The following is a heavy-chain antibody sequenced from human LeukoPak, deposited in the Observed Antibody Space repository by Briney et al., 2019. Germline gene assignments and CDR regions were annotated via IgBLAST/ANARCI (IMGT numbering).Heavy chain of an antibody. CDR3: ARPNGDYYNWFDP. J-gene: IGHJ5*02. V-gene: IGHV1-2*02. D-gene: IGHD4-17*01. CDR1: GHSFTGYY. CDR2: INPKSGDT. Sequence: ASVMLSCKASGHSFTGYYLHWVRQAPGQGLEWMGWINPKSGDTNYAEKFQDRVTLTRDTSISTAYMELTNLRSDDTAVYYCARPNGDYYNWFDPWGQGTLVTVSS.